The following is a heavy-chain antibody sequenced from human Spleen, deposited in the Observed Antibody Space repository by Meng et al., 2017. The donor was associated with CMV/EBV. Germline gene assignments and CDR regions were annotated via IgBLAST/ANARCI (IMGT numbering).Heavy chain of an antibody. V-gene: IGHV1-46*01. D-gene: IGHD2/OR15-2a*01. CDR1: GYTFTTYY. Sequence: ASVKVSCKASGYTFTTYYMHWVRHAPGQGLEWMGIINPSVGSTSYAQKFQGRVTVTRDTSTSTVYMELSSLRSEDTAVFYCARAGDSTTTRGGANWFDPWGQGTLVTVSS. CDR2: INPSVGST. CDR3: ARAGDSTTTRGGANWFDP. J-gene: IGHJ5*02.